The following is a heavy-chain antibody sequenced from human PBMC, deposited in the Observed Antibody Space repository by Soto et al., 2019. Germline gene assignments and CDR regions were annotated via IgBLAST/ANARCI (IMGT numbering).Heavy chain of an antibody. CDR1: GFTFSSYA. D-gene: IGHD3-9*01. V-gene: IGHV3-23*01. CDR2: ISGSGGST. J-gene: IGHJ4*02. CDR3: AKDQVLRYFDWSKAVTNFDY. Sequence: GSLRLSCAASGFTFSSYAMSWVRQAPGKGLEWVSAISGSGGSTYYADSVKGRFTISRDNSKNTLYLQMNSLRAEDTAVYYCAKDQVLRYFDWSKAVTNFDYWGQGTLVTVSS.